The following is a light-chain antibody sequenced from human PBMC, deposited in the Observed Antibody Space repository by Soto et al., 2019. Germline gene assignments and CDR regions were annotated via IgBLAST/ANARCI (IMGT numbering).Light chain of an antibody. V-gene: IGLV1-44*01. CDR3: AAWDDSLNGYV. J-gene: IGLJ1*01. CDR1: SSNIGSNT. CDR2: NNN. Sequence: QSVLTQPPSASGTPGQRVTISCSGSSSNIGSNTVNWYQQLPGTAPKLLIYNNNRRPSGVPDRFSGSKSGTSASLAISGLQSGDGADYYCAAWDDSLNGYVFGTGTKVTVL.